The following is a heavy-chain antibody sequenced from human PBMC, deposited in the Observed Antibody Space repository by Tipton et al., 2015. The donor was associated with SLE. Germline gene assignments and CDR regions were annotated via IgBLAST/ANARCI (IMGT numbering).Heavy chain of an antibody. CDR3: AREKGPAALDY. Sequence: TLSLTCTVSGGSISSHYWSWIRQPPGKGLEWIGYIYYSGYTNYNPSLKSRVTISVDTSKNQFSLKLSSVTAADTAVYYCAREKGPAALDYWGQGTLVTVSS. J-gene: IGHJ4*02. CDR2: IYYSGYT. V-gene: IGHV4-59*11. D-gene: IGHD6-13*01. CDR1: GGSISSHY.